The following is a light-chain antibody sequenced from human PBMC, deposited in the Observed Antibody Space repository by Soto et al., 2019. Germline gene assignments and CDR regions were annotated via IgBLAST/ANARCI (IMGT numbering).Light chain of an antibody. V-gene: IGLV1-47*02. J-gene: IGLJ2*01. Sequence: QSVLTQPPSASGTPGQKVFISCSGSSSNIGGTNYAYWYQQLPGAAPKLLMHSNNLRPSGVPERISGSKFGTAASLAISGLRSEDEAVYYSASWDDRLGAVIFGGGTKVTVL. CDR3: ASWDDRLGAVI. CDR2: SNN. CDR1: SSNIGGTNY.